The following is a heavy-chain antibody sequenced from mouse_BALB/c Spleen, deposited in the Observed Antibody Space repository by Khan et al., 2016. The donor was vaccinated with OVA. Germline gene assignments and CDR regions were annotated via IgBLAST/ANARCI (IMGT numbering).Heavy chain of an antibody. Sequence: VQLQQSGPELVKPGASVKMSCKASGYTFTNYNIHWVKQKPGQGLEWIGYINPYNDGTKYNEKFKGKATLTSDRSSSTAYLELSGLTSEDAAVYYCARDYGSSFWFAYWGQGTLVTVSA. J-gene: IGHJ3*01. CDR1: GYTFTNYN. CDR2: INPYNDGT. V-gene: IGHV1S136*01. D-gene: IGHD1-1*01. CDR3: ARDYGSSFWFAY.